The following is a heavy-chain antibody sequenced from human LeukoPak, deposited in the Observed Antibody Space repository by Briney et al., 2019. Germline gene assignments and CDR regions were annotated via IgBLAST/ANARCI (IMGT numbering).Heavy chain of an antibody. Sequence: AAVTVSCTAFGSTSTIYYLHWVRLPPGQGLEWMGILTPSGGSTIYAQKFQGRVTMTRDTSTSTVYMELSSLRSEDTAVYYCARVMFGGWGSFGYWFDPWGQGTLVTVSS. CDR2: LTPSGGST. D-gene: IGHD3-10*01. J-gene: IGHJ5*02. CDR3: ARVMFGGWGSFGYWFDP. CDR1: GSTSTIYY. V-gene: IGHV1-46*01.